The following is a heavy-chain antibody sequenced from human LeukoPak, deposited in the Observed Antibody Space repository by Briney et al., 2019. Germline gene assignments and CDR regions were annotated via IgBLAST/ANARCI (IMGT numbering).Heavy chain of an antibody. V-gene: IGHV4-39*01. D-gene: IGHD3-10*01. J-gene: IGHJ4*02. CDR2: IYYSGST. CDR1: GGSISSSSY. Sequence: TSETLSLTCTVSGGSISSSSYWGWIRQPPGKGLEWIGSIYYSGSTYYNPSLESRITISVDTSKNQFSLKLRSVTAADTAVYYCARRSISMVRGGLDYWGQGTLVTVSS. CDR3: ARRSISMVRGGLDY.